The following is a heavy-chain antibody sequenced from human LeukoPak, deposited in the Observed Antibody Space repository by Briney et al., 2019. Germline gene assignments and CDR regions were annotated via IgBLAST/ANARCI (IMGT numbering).Heavy chain of an antibody. V-gene: IGHV3-30*04. CDR3: ARDLTYDYDSSGYYGGDY. CDR2: MSYDGRSK. D-gene: IGHD3-22*01. CDR1: GFTFFTYA. Sequence: GGSLRLSCAASGFTFFTYALHWVRQAPGKGLEWVAVMSYDGRSKYYADSVKGRFTISRDISENTLYLQMNSLRAEDTAVYYCARDLTYDYDSSGYYGGDYWGQGTLVTVSS. J-gene: IGHJ4*02.